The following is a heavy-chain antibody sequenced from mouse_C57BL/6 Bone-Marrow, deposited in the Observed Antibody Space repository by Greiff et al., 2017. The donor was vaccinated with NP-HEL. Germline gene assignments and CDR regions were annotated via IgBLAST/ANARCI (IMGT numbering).Heavy chain of an antibody. CDR3: ARALLRSWFAY. J-gene: IGHJ3*01. Sequence: QVQLKEPGAELVKPGASVKMSCKASGYTFTSYWITWVKQRPGQGLEWIGDIYPGSGSTNYNEKFKSKATLTVDTSSSTAYMQLSSLTSEDSAVYYCARALLRSWFAYWGQGTLVTVSA. D-gene: IGHD1-1*01. CDR2: IYPGSGST. CDR1: GYTFTSYW. V-gene: IGHV1-55*01.